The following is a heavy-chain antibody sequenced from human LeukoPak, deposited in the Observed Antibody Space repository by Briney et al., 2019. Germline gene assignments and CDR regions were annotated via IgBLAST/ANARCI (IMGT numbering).Heavy chain of an antibody. CDR1: GYTFTSYG. J-gene: IGHJ5*02. CDR2: INAGNGNT. V-gene: IGHV1-3*01. CDR3: ARAGYYDFWSGYYLNNWFDP. D-gene: IGHD3-3*01. Sequence: ASVKVSCKASGYTFTSYGISWVRQAPGQRLEWMGWINAGNGNTKYSQKFQGRVTITRDTSASTAYMELSSLRSEDTAVYYCARAGYYDFWSGYYLNNWFDPWGQGTLVTVSS.